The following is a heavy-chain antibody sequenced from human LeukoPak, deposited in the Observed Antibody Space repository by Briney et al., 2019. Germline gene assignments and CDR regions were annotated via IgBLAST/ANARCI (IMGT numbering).Heavy chain of an antibody. J-gene: IGHJ4*02. CDR3: AKDHREGLRYFDWLIDY. D-gene: IGHD3-9*01. CDR1: GFTFDNYG. V-gene: IGHV3-20*04. CDR2: INANGGST. Sequence: GGSLRLSCAASGFTFDNYGMSWVRQVPGKGLEWVSSINANGGSTAYADSVRGRFTISRVNAKNTLYLQMNSLRAEDTAVYYCAKDHREGLRYFDWLIDYWGQGTLVTVSS.